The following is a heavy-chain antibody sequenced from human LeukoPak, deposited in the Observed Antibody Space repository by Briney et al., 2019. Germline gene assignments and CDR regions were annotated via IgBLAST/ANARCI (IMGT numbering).Heavy chain of an antibody. CDR2: IIPIFGTA. D-gene: IGHD3-22*01. J-gene: IGHJ4*02. CDR3: ARSEVSAEDYYDSSGYYDVFGY. V-gene: IGHV1-69*13. CDR1: GGIFSSYA. Sequence: SVKVSCKASGGIFSSYAISWVRQAPGQGLEWMGGIIPIFGTANYAQKFQGRVTITADESTSTAYMELSSLRSEDTAVYYCARSEVSAEDYYDSSGYYDVFGYWGQGTLVTVSS.